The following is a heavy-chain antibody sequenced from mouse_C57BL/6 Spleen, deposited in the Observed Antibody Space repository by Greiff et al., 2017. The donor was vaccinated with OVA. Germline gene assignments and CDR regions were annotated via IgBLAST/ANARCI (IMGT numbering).Heavy chain of an antibody. V-gene: IGHV1-9*01. CDR3: ARRGDDYGPLRAMDY. CDR2: ILPGSGSN. CDR1: GYTFTGYW. J-gene: IGHJ4*01. Sequence: QVQLQQSGAELVKPGASVKISCKASGYTFTGYWIEWVKQRPGHGLEWSGEILPGSGSNNYNEKFKGKATFHADTSANTAYRQLSSLTTEDSAIYYGARRGDDYGPLRAMDYWGQGTSVTVSS. D-gene: IGHD2-4*01.